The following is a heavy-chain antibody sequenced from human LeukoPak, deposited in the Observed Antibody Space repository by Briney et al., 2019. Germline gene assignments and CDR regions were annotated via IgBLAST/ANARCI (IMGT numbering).Heavy chain of an antibody. Sequence: ASVKVSCKVSGYTLTELSIHWVRQAPGKGLEWMGGFDPENGDTIYAQKFQGRVTMTQETSTDTAYMELSSLRSGDTAVYYCATASPVMVRGGNYYYYYMDVWGKGTTVTVSS. CDR2: FDPENGDT. J-gene: IGHJ6*03. V-gene: IGHV1-24*01. CDR3: ATASPVMVRGGNYYYYYMDV. D-gene: IGHD3-10*01. CDR1: GYTLTELS.